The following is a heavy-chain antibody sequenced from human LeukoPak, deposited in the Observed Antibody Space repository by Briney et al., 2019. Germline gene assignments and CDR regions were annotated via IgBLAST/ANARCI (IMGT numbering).Heavy chain of an antibody. CDR2: VSWNSGTI. D-gene: IGHD1-26*01. J-gene: IGHJ4*02. CDR1: GFIFDDYA. CDR3: AKGIMGATTGGIDS. Sequence: PGGSLRLSCAASGFIFDDYAMYWVRQAAGKGLEWVSGVSWNSGTIGYADSVKGRFSISRDNAKNSLYLQMNSLRAEDTALYYCAKGIMGATTGGIDSWGRGTLVTVSS. V-gene: IGHV3-9*01.